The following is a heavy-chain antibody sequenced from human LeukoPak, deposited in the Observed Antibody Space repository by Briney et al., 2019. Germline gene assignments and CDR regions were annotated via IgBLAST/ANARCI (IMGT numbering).Heavy chain of an antibody. Sequence: ASVKVSCKASVYTFTGYYMHWVRQAPGQGLEWMGWINPNSGGTNYAQKFQGRVTMTRDTSISTAYMELSRLRSDDTAVYYCAREGSKLELRAFDYWGQGTLVTVSS. CDR3: AREGSKLELRAFDY. CDR1: VYTFTGYY. CDR2: INPNSGGT. J-gene: IGHJ4*02. V-gene: IGHV1-2*02. D-gene: IGHD1-7*01.